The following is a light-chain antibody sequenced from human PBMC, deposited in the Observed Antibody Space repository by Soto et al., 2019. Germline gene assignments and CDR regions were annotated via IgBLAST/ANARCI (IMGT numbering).Light chain of an antibody. J-gene: IGKJ5*01. CDR3: QQRRSWQVT. Sequence: EIVLTQSPATLSLSPGEGATLXXRASQSINTYLAWYQQKPGQAPRXFIYDASKRATGIPARFSGSGSGTNFTLTISSLEPEDFAVYYCQQRRSWQVTFGQGTRLEIK. CDR1: QSINTY. V-gene: IGKV3D-11*02. CDR2: DAS.